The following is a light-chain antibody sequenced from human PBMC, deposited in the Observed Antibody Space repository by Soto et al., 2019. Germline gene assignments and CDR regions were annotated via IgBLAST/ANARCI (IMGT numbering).Light chain of an antibody. CDR3: QQYNNWPGT. CDR2: GAS. Sequence: EIVLTQSPGTLSVSPGERATLSCRASQSVSSKLAWYQQKPGQAPRLLFYGASTGATGIPARFSGSGSETELPLSISSLQSEDFAVYYCQQYNNWPGTFGQGTKVEIK. V-gene: IGKV3-15*01. CDR1: QSVSSK. J-gene: IGKJ1*01.